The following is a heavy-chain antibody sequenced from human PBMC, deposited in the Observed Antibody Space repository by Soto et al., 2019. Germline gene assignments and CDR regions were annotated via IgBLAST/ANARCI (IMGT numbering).Heavy chain of an antibody. CDR1: GYTFSNHA. CDR3: AKNREMAVATTTRWYFDV. D-gene: IGHD1-26*01. V-gene: IGHV1-3*01. CDR2: INAGGGDR. J-gene: IGHJ2*01. Sequence: ASVKVSCKASGYTFSNHAIHWVRQAPGQRLEWMGWINAGGGDRRYAQKFQDRISITTDTFARIVYLELSSLTSADTAVYYCAKNREMAVATTTRWYFDVWGRGTLVTVSS.